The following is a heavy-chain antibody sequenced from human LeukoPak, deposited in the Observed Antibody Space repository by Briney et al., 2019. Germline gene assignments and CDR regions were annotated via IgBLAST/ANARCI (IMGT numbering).Heavy chain of an antibody. J-gene: IGHJ3*02. CDR3: ARDRERAFDI. CDR1: GGSISSSSYY. Sequence: PSETLSLTCTVSGGSISSSSYYWGWIRQPPGKGLEWIGSIYYSGSTYYNPSLKSRVTMSVDTSKNQFSLKLSSVTAADTAVYYCARDRERAFDIWGQGTMVTVSS. CDR2: IYYSGST. D-gene: IGHD1-26*01. V-gene: IGHV4-39*07.